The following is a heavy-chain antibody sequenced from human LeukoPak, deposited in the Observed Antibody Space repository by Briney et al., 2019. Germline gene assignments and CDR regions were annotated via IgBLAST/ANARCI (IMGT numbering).Heavy chain of an antibody. CDR2: ISGSGVST. CDR1: GFTFSSYA. V-gene: IGHV3-23*01. D-gene: IGHD4-23*01. Sequence: GGSLRLSCAAPGFTFSSYAMSWVRQAPGEGLEWVSTISGSGVSTYYADSVKGRFIISRDNSKNTLSLQMNSLRAEDTAVYYCAKGYGGNSDPECAYCGQGTLVTVSS. CDR3: AKGYGGNSDPECAY. J-gene: IGHJ4*02.